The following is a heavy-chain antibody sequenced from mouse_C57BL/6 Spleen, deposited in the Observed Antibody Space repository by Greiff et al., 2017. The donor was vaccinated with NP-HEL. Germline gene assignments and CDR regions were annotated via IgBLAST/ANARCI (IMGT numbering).Heavy chain of an antibody. V-gene: IGHV1-15*01. CDR2: IDPETGGT. CDR1: GYTFTDYE. D-gene: IGHD2-1*01. CDR3: TRWDGTKGHFDY. Sequence: VQLQQSGAELVRPGASVTLSCKASGYTFTDYEMHWVKQTPVHGLEWIGAIDPETGGTAYNQKFKGKAILTADKSSSTAYMELRSLTSEDSAVYYCTRWDGTKGHFDYWGQGTTLTVSS. J-gene: IGHJ2*01.